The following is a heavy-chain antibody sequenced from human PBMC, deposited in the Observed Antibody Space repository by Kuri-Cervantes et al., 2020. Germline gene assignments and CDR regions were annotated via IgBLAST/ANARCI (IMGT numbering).Heavy chain of an antibody. V-gene: IGHV3-23*01. CDR2: ISGSGGST. D-gene: IGHD6-6*01. Sequence: GGSLRLSCAASGFTFSGYAMSWVRQAPGKGLEWVSAISGSGGSTYYADSVKGRFTISRDNAKSSLYLQMNSLRAEDTALYFCAKDLRSSSLRGGAFDIWGQGTMVTVSS. CDR1: GFTFSGYA. J-gene: IGHJ3*02. CDR3: AKDLRSSSLRGGAFDI.